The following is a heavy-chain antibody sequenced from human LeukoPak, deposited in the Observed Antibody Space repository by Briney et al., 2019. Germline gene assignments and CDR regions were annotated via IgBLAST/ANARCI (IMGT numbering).Heavy chain of an antibody. CDR2: ISSSSSYI. J-gene: IGHJ3*02. Sequence: GGSLRLSCAASGFTLSSYWMSWVRQAPGKGLEWVSFISSSSSYIYYADSVKGRFTISRDNAKNSLYLQMNSLRAEDTAVYYCARELDSSSWMDAFDIWGQGTMVTVSS. D-gene: IGHD6-13*01. V-gene: IGHV3-21*01. CDR1: GFTLSSYW. CDR3: ARELDSSSWMDAFDI.